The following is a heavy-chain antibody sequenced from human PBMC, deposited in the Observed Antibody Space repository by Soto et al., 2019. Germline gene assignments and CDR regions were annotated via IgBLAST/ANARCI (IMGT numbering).Heavy chain of an antibody. Sequence: QVQLQESGPGLVKPSQTLSLTCTVSGGSISSGGYYWSWIRQHPGKGLEWIGYIYYSGSTYYNPSLKSRVTISVDTSKNQFSLKLSSVTAADTAVYYCARETDYYDSSGYYSAGYFDYWGQGTLVTVSS. V-gene: IGHV4-31*03. CDR1: GGSISSGGYY. CDR3: ARETDYYDSSGYYSAGYFDY. D-gene: IGHD3-22*01. J-gene: IGHJ4*02. CDR2: IYYSGST.